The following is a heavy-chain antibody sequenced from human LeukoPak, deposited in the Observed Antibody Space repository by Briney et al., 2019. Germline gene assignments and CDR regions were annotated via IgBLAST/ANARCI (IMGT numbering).Heavy chain of an antibody. CDR3: ASKGDGDRLDY. D-gene: IGHD4-17*01. CDR2: INHSGST. V-gene: IGHV4-34*01. CDR1: GGSFSGYY. Sequence: PSETLSLTCAVYGGSFSGYYWSWIRQPPGKGLEWIGEINHSGSTNYNPSLKSRVTISVDTSKNQFSLKPSSVTAADTAVYYCASKGDGDRLDYWGQGTLVTVSS. J-gene: IGHJ4*02.